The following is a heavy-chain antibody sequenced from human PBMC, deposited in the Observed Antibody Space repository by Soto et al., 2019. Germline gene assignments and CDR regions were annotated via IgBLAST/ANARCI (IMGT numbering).Heavy chain of an antibody. D-gene: IGHD1-20*01. CDR2: VYSNGDT. CDR1: DGSISSYY. Sequence: QLQLQESGPGLVKPSETLSLTCTVSDGSISSYYWSWIRPPPGKGLEWIGYVYSNGDTSFNPSLKRRVTMSVDTSRNRFSLRLNSVTAADPAVYYCARRITGDPHFDLWGRGTLVTVSS. J-gene: IGHJ2*01. V-gene: IGHV4-59*12. CDR3: ARRITGDPHFDL.